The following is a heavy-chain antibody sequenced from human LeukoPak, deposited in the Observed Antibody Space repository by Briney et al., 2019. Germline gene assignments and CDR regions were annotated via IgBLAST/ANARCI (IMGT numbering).Heavy chain of an antibody. Sequence: GGSLRLSCAASGFTFSSYGMHWVRQAPGKGLEWVAVIWYDGSNKYYADSVKGQFTISRDNSKNTLYLQMNSLRAEDTAVYYCAKGGVAAAGSDLYYFDYWGQGTLVTVSS. CDR2: IWYDGSNK. J-gene: IGHJ4*02. V-gene: IGHV3-33*06. D-gene: IGHD6-13*01. CDR3: AKGGVAAAGSDLYYFDY. CDR1: GFTFSSYG.